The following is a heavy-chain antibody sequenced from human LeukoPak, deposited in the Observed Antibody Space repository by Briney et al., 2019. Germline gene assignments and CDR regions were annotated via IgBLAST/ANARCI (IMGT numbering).Heavy chain of an antibody. CDR3: ARGRRSNYYGSGSYKY. CDR2: INHSGST. Sequence: SETLSLTCAVYGGSFSGYYWSWIRQPPGKGLEWIGEINHSGSTNYNPSLKSRVTISVDTSKNQFSLKLSSVTAADTAVYCCARGRRSNYYGSGSYKYWGQGTLVTVSS. J-gene: IGHJ4*02. D-gene: IGHD3-10*01. V-gene: IGHV4-34*01. CDR1: GGSFSGYY.